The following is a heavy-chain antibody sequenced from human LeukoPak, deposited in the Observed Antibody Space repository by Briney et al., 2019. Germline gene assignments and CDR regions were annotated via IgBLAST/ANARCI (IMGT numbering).Heavy chain of an antibody. D-gene: IGHD3-22*01. V-gene: IGHV3-7*02. CDR2: IKVDGTEK. Sequence: GGSLRLSCAASGFSFTAYWMSWVRQAPGKGLEWVANIKVDGTEKYYVDSVKGRFTISRDNAKNSLYLQMNSLRAEDTAVYYCARGYYDSSGYYYLNYLDYWGQGTLVTVSS. CDR1: GFSFTAYW. CDR3: ARGYYDSSGYYYLNYLDY. J-gene: IGHJ4*02.